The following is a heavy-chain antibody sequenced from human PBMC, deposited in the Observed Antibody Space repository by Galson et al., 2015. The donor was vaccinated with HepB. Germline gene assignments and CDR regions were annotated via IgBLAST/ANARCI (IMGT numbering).Heavy chain of an antibody. CDR2: FSGGGGST. CDR1: GFTFTNYA. J-gene: IGHJ6*02. V-gene: IGHV3-23*01. D-gene: IGHD3-16*01. Sequence: SLRLSCATSGFTFTNYAMPWVRQAPGKGLEWVSAFSGGGGSTYYASSVKGRFTISRHNSKNTLFLQMNSLRAEDTAIYYCAKVRTIAFGGPRRGDYYGMDAWGQGTTVTVSS. CDR3: AKVRTIAFGGPRRGDYYGMDA.